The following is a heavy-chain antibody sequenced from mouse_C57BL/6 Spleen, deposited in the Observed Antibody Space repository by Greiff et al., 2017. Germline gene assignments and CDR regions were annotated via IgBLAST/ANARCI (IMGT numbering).Heavy chain of an antibody. J-gene: IGHJ4*01. CDR3: ARFTTGGARAMDD. Sequence: VQLMESGAELVKPGASVKMSCKASGYTFTSYWITWVKQRPGQGLEWIGDIYPGSGSTNYNEKFKSKATLTVDTSSSTAYMQLSSLTAEDSAVYDCARFTTGGARAMDDWGQGTSVTVSS. D-gene: IGHD1-1*01. CDR2: IYPGSGST. CDR1: GYTFTSYW. V-gene: IGHV1-55*01.